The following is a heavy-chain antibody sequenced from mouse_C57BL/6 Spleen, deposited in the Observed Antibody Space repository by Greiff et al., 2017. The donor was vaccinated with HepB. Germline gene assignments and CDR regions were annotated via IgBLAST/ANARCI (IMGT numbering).Heavy chain of an antibody. D-gene: IGHD2-4*01. CDR1: GFSLTSYG. Sequence: QVQLKQSGPGLVQPSQSLSITCTVSGFSLTSYGVHWVRQSPGKGLEWLGVIWSGGSTDYNAAFISRLSISKDNSKSQVFFKMNSLQADDTAIYYCARNGDYDSYFDVWGTGTTVTVSS. CDR3: ARNGDYDSYFDV. J-gene: IGHJ1*03. CDR2: IWSGGST. V-gene: IGHV2-2*01.